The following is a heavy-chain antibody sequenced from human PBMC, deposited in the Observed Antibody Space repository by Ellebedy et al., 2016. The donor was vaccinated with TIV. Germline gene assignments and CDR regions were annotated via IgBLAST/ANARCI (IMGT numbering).Heavy chain of an antibody. CDR3: AREGDSSGWYDY. D-gene: IGHD6-19*01. Sequence: SETLSLTXTVSGGSISSYYWSWIRQPPGKGLEWIGYIYYSGSTNYNPSLKSRVTISVDTSKNQFSLKLSSVTAADTAVYYCAREGDSSGWYDYWGQGTLVTVSS. V-gene: IGHV4-59*01. J-gene: IGHJ4*02. CDR2: IYYSGST. CDR1: GGSISSYY.